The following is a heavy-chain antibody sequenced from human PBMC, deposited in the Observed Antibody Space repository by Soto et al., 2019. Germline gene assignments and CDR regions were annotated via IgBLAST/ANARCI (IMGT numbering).Heavy chain of an antibody. CDR1: GFTFSYYW. J-gene: IGHJ3*01. CDR2: THSDGSST. CDR3: ARGDKGAFDL. D-gene: IGHD2-21*02. V-gene: IGHV3-74*01. Sequence: GSLRLSCAASGFTFSYYWMDWVRQAPGQGLVWVSRTHSDGSSTTYADSVKGRFTISRDNAKNTLYLQMNSLRAEDTAVYYCARGDKGAFDLWGQGTMVTVSS.